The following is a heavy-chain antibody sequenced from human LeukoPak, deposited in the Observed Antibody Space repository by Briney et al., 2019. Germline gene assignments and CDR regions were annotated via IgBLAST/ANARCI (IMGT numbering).Heavy chain of an antibody. CDR3: ARKQLWSYFDY. D-gene: IGHD5-18*01. Sequence: PGGSLRLSCAASGFTFSSHWMSWVRQAPGKGLEWVANIKKDGSEKYYVDSVKGRFTISRDNAKNSLYLEINSLRAEDTAVYYCARKQLWSYFDYWGQGTLVTVSS. J-gene: IGHJ4*02. V-gene: IGHV3-7*01. CDR1: GFTFSSHW. CDR2: IKKDGSEK.